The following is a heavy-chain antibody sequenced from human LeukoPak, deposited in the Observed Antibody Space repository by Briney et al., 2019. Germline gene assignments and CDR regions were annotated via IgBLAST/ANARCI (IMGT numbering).Heavy chain of an antibody. CDR2: FDPDDGVT. CDR1: GYTLTELS. D-gene: IGHD1-26*01. J-gene: IGHJ4*02. Sequence: ASVKVSCKVSGYTLTELSIHWVRQAPGKGLEWMGGFDPDDGVTIYAQKFQGRVIMTEDISTDTGYMELSSLRSEDTAVYYCATEGYFDSGSYPDYWGQGTLVTVSS. V-gene: IGHV1-24*01. CDR3: ATEGYFDSGSYPDY.